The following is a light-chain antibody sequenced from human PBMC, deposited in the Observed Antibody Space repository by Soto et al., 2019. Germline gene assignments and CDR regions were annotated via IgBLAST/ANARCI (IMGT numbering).Light chain of an antibody. Sequence: QSAATVSVSHGERATLSCRASESVGRHLAWYHQKPGQAPKLLIYDASNRATGIPARFSGSGSGTDFTLTISSLEPEDFAVYYCQQRSNWPPGITFGQGTRLAIK. V-gene: IGKV3-11*01. CDR1: ESVGRH. CDR2: DAS. CDR3: QQRSNWPPGIT. J-gene: IGKJ5*01.